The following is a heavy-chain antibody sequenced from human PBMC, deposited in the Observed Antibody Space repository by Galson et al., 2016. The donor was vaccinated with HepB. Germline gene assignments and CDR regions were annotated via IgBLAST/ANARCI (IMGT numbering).Heavy chain of an antibody. CDR3: ARHSITVTGTLKL. J-gene: IGHJ4*02. V-gene: IGHV4-39*01. CDR1: GGSISSFTYY. D-gene: IGHD6-19*01. CDR2: IYYSGST. Sequence: ETLSLTCTVSGGSISSFTYYWGWIRQPPGKGLEWIGSIYYSGSTYYNPSLKSRVTISVDTSKNQFSLKLSSVTAADTAVYYCARHSITVTGTLKLWGLGTLVTVSS.